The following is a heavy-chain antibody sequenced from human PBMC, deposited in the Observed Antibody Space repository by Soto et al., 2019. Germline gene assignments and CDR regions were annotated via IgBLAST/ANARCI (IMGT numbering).Heavy chain of an antibody. Sequence: QITLNESGPTVVRPTETLTLTCRFSGFSLTTSGVGVGWIRQSPGKAPEWLALIYWDDDKRYRTSLKSRLTITKHNSKNQVVLTVSHLDPTITATYYCAHRVLRTVFGLVTTTAIYFDFWGQGTPVAVSS. CDR2: IYWDDDK. CDR3: AHRVLRTVFGLVTTTAIYFDF. CDR1: GFSLTTSGVG. D-gene: IGHD3-3*01. V-gene: IGHV2-5*02. J-gene: IGHJ4*02.